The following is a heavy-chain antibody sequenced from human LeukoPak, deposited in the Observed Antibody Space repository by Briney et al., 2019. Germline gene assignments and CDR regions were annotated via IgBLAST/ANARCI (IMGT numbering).Heavy chain of an antibody. J-gene: IGHJ3*02. CDR2: INPSGGST. V-gene: IGHV1-46*01. D-gene: IGHD5-12*01. CDR3: ARDSRLKVALPDI. CDR1: GYTFTSYY. Sequence: ASVKVSCKASGYTFTSYYMHWVRQAPGQGLEWMGIINPSGGSTNYAQKLQGRVTMTTDTSTSTAYMELRSLRSDDTAVYYCARDSRLKVALPDIWGQGTMVTVSS.